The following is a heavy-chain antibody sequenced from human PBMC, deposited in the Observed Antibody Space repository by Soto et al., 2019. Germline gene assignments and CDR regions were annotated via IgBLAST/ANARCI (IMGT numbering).Heavy chain of an antibody. Sequence: ASVKVSCKASGYAFSNYGISWVRQAPGQGLEWMGWITAYNRNTNYAQKLRGRVTMTTDTSTSTAYMDLRSLRSDDTAVHYCARGSWSEGFDPWGQGTLVTVSS. J-gene: IGHJ5*02. CDR2: ITAYNRNT. CDR1: GYAFSNYG. V-gene: IGHV1-18*04. CDR3: ARGSWSEGFDP. D-gene: IGHD2-15*01.